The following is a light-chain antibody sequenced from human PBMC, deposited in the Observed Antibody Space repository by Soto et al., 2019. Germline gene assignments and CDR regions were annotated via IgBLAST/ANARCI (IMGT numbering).Light chain of an antibody. CDR2: GAS. J-gene: IGKJ4*01. CDR1: QSVSSNF. CDR3: QQYGSSPLT. Sequence: EIVLTQSPGSLSLSPGERGTLSCRASQSVSSNFLAWYQQKPGQAPGLLIYGASSRASGIPDRFSGSGSGTDFTLTISRLEPEDFAVYYCQQYGSSPLTFGGGTKVDIK. V-gene: IGKV3-20*01.